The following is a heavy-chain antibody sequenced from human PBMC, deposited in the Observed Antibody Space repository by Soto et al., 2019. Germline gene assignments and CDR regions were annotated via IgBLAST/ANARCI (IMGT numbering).Heavy chain of an antibody. J-gene: IGHJ6*02. V-gene: IGHV3-33*01. CDR2: IWYDGSNK. CDR1: GFTFSSYG. CDR3: ARAPGYSYGFDYYYGMDV. Sequence: RRLSCAASGFTFSSYGMHWVRQAPGKGLEWVAVIWYDGSNKYYADSVKGRFTISRDNSKNTLYLQMNSLRAEDTAVYYCARAPGYSYGFDYYYGMDVWGQGTTVTVSS. D-gene: IGHD5-18*01.